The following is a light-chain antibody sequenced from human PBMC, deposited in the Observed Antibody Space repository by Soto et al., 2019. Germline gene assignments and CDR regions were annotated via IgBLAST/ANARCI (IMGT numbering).Light chain of an antibody. J-gene: IGKJ5*01. CDR3: QQYGSSPPIT. Sequence: EIVLTQSPGTLSLSPGERATLSCRASQSVSSNYLAWYQQKSCQAPSFLIYGASKRATGIPNRFSGSGSGTDFTLTISRLEPEDFAVYYCQQYGSSPPITFGHGTRLETK. V-gene: IGKV3-20*01. CDR1: QSVSSNY. CDR2: GAS.